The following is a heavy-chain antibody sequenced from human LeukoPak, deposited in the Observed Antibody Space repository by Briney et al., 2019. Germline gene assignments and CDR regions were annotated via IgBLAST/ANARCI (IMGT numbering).Heavy chain of an antibody. CDR1: GFTFSCYS. Sequence: GGSLRLSCAASGFTFSCYSINWVRQAPGKGLEWVSSISESSNYTYYADSVKGRFTISRDNAKNSLYLQMNSLRAEDTALYYCAREFCSDGTCYWSFDFWGQGTLVTVSS. CDR2: ISESSNYT. J-gene: IGHJ4*02. CDR3: AREFCSDGTCYWSFDF. D-gene: IGHD2-15*01. V-gene: IGHV3-21*01.